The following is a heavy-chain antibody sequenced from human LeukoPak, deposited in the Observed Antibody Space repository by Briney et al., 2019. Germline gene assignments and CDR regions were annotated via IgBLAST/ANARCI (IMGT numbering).Heavy chain of an antibody. CDR1: GFPFSSDW. J-gene: IGHJ4*02. D-gene: IGHD6-19*01. V-gene: IGHV3-74*01. Sequence: GGSLRLSCAASGFPFSSDWMQWVRQAPGKGLVWVSRIKSDGSSICYADSVKGRFTISRDNAKNTLYLQMNSLRAEDTAVYYCAREFSASYWGQGTLVTVSS. CDR2: IKSDGSSI. CDR3: AREFSASY.